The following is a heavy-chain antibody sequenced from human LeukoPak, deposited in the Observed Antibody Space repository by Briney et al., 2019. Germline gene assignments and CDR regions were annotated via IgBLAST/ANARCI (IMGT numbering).Heavy chain of an antibody. CDR2: IYHSGST. J-gene: IGHJ4*02. D-gene: IGHD1-14*01. CDR1: GYSISSGYY. CDR3: AREWSEPYCCDY. Sequence: PSETLSLTCAVSGYSISSGYYWGWIRQPPGKGLEWIGSIYHSGSTYYNPSLKSRVTISVDTSKNQVSLKLSSVTAAATAVYYCAREWSEPYCCDYWGQGTLVTVSS. V-gene: IGHV4-38-2*02.